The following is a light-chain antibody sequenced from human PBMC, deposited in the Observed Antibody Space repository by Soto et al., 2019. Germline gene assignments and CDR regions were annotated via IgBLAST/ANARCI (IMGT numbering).Light chain of an antibody. Sequence: QSALTQPASVSGSPGQSITISCTGTSSDVGAYNYVSWFQQHPGKAPTLIISEVSNRPSGVSNRFSGSKSGNAASLTISGLQAEDEVDYFCFYFTTDWTHVFGNGTKVTVL. J-gene: IGLJ1*01. V-gene: IGLV2-14*01. CDR2: EVS. CDR1: SSDVGAYNY. CDR3: FYFTTDWTHV.